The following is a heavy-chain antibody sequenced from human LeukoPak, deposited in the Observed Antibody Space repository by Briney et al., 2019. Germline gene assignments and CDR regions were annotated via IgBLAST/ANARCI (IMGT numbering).Heavy chain of an antibody. CDR1: GGSISSYY. V-gene: IGHV4-59*01. CDR2: TYYSGST. CDR3: ARAAHSSSWYSYYYYGMDV. D-gene: IGHD6-13*01. J-gene: IGHJ6*02. Sequence: PSETLSLTCTVSGGSISSYYWSWIRQPPGKGLEWIGYTYYSGSTNYNPSLKSRVTISVDTSKNQYSLKLSSVTAADTAVYYCARAAHSSSWYSYYYYGMDVWGQGTTVTVSS.